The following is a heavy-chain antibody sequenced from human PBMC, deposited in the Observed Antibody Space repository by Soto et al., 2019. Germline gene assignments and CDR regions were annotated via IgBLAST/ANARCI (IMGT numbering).Heavy chain of an antibody. CDR3: ARVYGDYGGFFEY. CDR2: IYSGGYT. D-gene: IGHD4-17*01. J-gene: IGHJ4*02. V-gene: IGHV3-53*04. CDR1: GFIVNSNY. Sequence: GVSLRLSCAASGFIVNSNYMSWVRQVPGKRLEWVSVIYSGGYTHYADSVKGRFTISRHNIKNTLYLQMNSLRAEDTAVYYCARVYGDYGGFFEYWGQGTQVTVSS.